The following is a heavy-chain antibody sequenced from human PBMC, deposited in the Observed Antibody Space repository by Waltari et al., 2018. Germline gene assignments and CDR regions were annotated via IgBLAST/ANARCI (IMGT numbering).Heavy chain of an antibody. V-gene: IGHV1-18*01. CDR3: AHSDYRSSWYTMDV. CDR2: VSGDDENT. D-gene: IGHD6-13*01. CDR1: GYTFISNG. J-gene: IGHJ6*02. Sequence: VKLVQSGGEVKKPGASVKVSCKASGYTFISNGISWVRQAPGQGLEWGGWVSGDDENTKYAQKLQGRVSFTADTATNTAYMELTSLTADDTAVYYCAHSDYRSSWYTMDVWGQGTTVSVSS.